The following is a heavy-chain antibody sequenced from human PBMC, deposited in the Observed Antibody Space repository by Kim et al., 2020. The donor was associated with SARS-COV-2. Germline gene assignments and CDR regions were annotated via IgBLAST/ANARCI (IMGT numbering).Heavy chain of an antibody. D-gene: IGHD3-10*01. V-gene: IGHV3-30*04. CDR2: ISYDGSNK. CDR3: AKDSSSVLLWFGAFDI. J-gene: IGHJ3*02. CDR1: GFTFSSCA. Sequence: GGSLRLSCAASGFTFSSCAMHWVRQAPGKGLEWVAVISYDGSNKYYADSVKGRFTISRDNSKNTLYLQMNSLRAEDTAVYYCAKDSSSVLLWFGAFDIWG.